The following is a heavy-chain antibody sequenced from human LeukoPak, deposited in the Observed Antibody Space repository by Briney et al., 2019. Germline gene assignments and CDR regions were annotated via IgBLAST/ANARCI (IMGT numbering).Heavy chain of an antibody. D-gene: IGHD4-17*01. CDR1: GFTVSSNY. J-gene: IGHJ4*02. CDR3: ARTYGDSPRFDH. V-gene: IGHV3-66*01. Sequence: GGSLRLSCAASGFTVSSNYMNWVRQAPGKGLEWVSVIYSGGSTYYADSVKGRFTISRDNSKNTLYLQMNSLRAEDTAVYYCARTYGDSPRFDHWGQGTLVTVSS. CDR2: IYSGGST.